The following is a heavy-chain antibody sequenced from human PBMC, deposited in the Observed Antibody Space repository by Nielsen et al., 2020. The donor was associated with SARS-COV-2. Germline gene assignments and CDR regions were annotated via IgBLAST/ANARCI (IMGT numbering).Heavy chain of an antibody. V-gene: IGHV4-39*02. D-gene: IGHD2-15*01. CDR1: GGSISSSSYY. CDR2: IYYSGST. J-gene: IGHJ2*01. CDR3: ARDGGYCSGGSCRGWYFDL. Sequence: SETLSLTCTVSGGSISSSSYYWGWIRQPPGKGLEWIGSIYYSGSTYYNPSLKSRVTISVDTSKNQFSLKLSTVTAADTAVYYCARDGGYCSGGSCRGWYFDLWGRVTLVTVSS.